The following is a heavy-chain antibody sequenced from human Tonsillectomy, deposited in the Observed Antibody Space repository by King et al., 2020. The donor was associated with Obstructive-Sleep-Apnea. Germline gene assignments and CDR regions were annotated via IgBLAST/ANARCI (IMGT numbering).Heavy chain of an antibody. Sequence: QLQESGPALVKPSETLSLTCTVSGGSISSSLYYWGWIRQPPGKGLEWIGSIYYSGSAYYNPSLKSPVTISIDTSKNQFSLKLRSVTAADTAVYYCARDRSTQTYGLDVWGQGNTVTVYS. CDR1: GGSISSSLYY. V-gene: IGHV4-39*07. CDR2: IYYSGSA. CDR3: ARDRSTQTYGLDV. D-gene: IGHD5/OR15-5a*01. J-gene: IGHJ6*02.